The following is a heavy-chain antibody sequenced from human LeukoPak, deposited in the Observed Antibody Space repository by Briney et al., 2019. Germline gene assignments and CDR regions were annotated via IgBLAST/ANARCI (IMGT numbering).Heavy chain of an antibody. CDR3: ARDHSYGANLWFDP. CDR2: ISSSSTYI. V-gene: IGHV3-21*01. Sequence: GGSLRLSCAASGFTFSSYAMSWVRQAPGKGLEWVSSISSSSTYIYYADSVKGRFTISRDNAKKSLYLQMNSLRAEDTAVYYCARDHSYGANLWFDPWGQGTLVTVSS. D-gene: IGHD4/OR15-4a*01. J-gene: IGHJ5*02. CDR1: GFTFSSYA.